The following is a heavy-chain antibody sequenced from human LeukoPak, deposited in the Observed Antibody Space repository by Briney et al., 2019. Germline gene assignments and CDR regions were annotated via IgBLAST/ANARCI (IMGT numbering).Heavy chain of an antibody. CDR3: ARTAARRFDY. J-gene: IGHJ4*02. CDR1: GYTFTSYA. Sequence: GASVTVTCTASGYTFTSYAMHWVRQAPGQRLEWMGWINAGNGNTKYSQKFQGRVTITRDTSTSTVYMELSSLRSDDTAVYYCARTAARRFDYWGQGTLVTVSS. CDR2: INAGNGNT. V-gene: IGHV1-3*01. D-gene: IGHD6-6*01.